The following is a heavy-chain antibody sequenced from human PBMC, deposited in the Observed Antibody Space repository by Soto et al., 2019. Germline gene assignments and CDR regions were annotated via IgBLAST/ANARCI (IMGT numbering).Heavy chain of an antibody. D-gene: IGHD5-18*01. Sequence: GESLKISCKGSGYSFAGYWITWVRQKPGKGLEWMGRIDPSDSQTYYSPSFRGHVTISVTKSITTVFLQWSSLRASDTAVYYCARQMYDADTGHNFQYYFDSWGQGTPVTVSS. J-gene: IGHJ4*02. V-gene: IGHV5-10-1*01. CDR2: IDPSDSQT. CDR1: GYSFAGYW. CDR3: ARQMYDADTGHNFQYYFDS.